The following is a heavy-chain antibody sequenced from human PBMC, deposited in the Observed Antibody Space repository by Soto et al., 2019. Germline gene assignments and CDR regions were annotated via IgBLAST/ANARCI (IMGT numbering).Heavy chain of an antibody. V-gene: IGHV1-69*13. D-gene: IGHD2-2*01. CDR1: GYTFTDYY. CDR3: AYFYCSSTSCYGGKGYGMDV. CDR2: IIPNCGTA. Sequence: SVKVSCKASGYTFTDYYMHWVRQAPGQGLEWMGGIIPNCGTANYAQKFQGRVTITADESTSTAYMELSSLRSEDTAVYYCAYFYCSSTSCYGGKGYGMDVWGQGTTVTVSS. J-gene: IGHJ6*02.